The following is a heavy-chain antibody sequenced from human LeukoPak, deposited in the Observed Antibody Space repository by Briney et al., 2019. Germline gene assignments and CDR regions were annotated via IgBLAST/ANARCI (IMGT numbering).Heavy chain of an antibody. CDR2: IIPILGIA. D-gene: IGHD1-7*01. J-gene: IGHJ3*02. CDR3: ARVVGTSSYAFDI. Sequence: SVKVSCKASGGTFSSYAISWVRQAPGQGLEWMGRIIPILGIANYAQKFQGRVTITADKSTSTAYMELSSLRSDDTAVYYCARVVGTSSYAFDIWGQGTMVTVSS. CDR1: GGTFSSYA. V-gene: IGHV1-69*04.